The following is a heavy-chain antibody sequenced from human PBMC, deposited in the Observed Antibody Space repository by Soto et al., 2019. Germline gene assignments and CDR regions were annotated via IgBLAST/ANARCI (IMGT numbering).Heavy chain of an antibody. CDR1: GFTFGIHA. CDR2: ISASGGGT. V-gene: IGHV3-23*01. J-gene: IGHJ6*02. Sequence: PGGSLRLSCAASGFTFGIHAMIWVRQAPGKGLEWVSFISASGGGTYYAGSVKGRFTISRDNSKKTLYLQMNSLSGEDTAVYYCGKGSAATNYFYYATDVWGQGTTVTVSS. CDR3: GKGSAATNYFYYATDV. D-gene: IGHD2-15*01.